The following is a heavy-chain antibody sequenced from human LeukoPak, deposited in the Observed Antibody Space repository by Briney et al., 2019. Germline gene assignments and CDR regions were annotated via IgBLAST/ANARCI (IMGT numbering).Heavy chain of an antibody. D-gene: IGHD3-3*01. V-gene: IGHV4-59*11. CDR2: IFYSGAT. CDR1: GGSINGRY. Sequence: SETLSLTCTVSGGSINGRYWSWIRQPPGKELEWIGYIFYSGATYYNPSLKSRVTISVDVSRNQFSLRVTSVTPADTAVYYCARSDFWSGFDYWGQGTLVTVSS. CDR3: ARSDFWSGFDY. J-gene: IGHJ4*02.